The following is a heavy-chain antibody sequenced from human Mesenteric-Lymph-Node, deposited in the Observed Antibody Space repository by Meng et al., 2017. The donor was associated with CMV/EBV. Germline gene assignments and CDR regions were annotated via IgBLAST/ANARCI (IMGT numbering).Heavy chain of an antibody. D-gene: IGHD6-13*01. V-gene: IGHV4-34*12. CDR3: ARAWDEQLYWYWYFDL. Sequence: GGSFSGCCWRLLRQPPGEWREWIGVIIRNANSNYNPSLRSRVTMSVDTSKNQFSLKLSSVTAADTAVYCYARAWDEQLYWYWYFDLWGRGTLVTVSS. CDR1: GGSFSGCC. CDR2: IIRNANS. J-gene: IGHJ2*01.